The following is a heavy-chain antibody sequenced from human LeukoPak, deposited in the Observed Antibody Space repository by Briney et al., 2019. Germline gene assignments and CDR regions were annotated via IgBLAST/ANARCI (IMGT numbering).Heavy chain of an antibody. J-gene: IGHJ4*02. CDR1: GYTLTELS. V-gene: IGHV1-24*01. Sequence: GASVKVSCKVSGYTLTELSMHWVRQAPGKGLEWMGGFDPEDGETIYAQKFQGRVTMTEDTSTDTAYMELSSLRSEDTAVYYCATALLVPGMYGDLSILQYWGQGTLVTVSS. CDR3: ATALLVPGMYGDLSILQY. D-gene: IGHD4-17*01. CDR2: FDPEDGET.